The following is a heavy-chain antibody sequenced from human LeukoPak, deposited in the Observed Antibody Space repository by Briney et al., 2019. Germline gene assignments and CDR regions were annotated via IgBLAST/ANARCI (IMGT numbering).Heavy chain of an antibody. CDR1: GFAVSSNY. CDR3: ARGTWDY. V-gene: IGHV3-53*05. Sequence: GGSLRLSCAASGFAVSSNYMTWVRQAPGKGLEWVSVIYSDGSTFYADSVKGRFTIFRDNAKNTLYLQMNSLRAEDTAVYYCARGTWDYWGQGTLVTVSS. J-gene: IGHJ4*02. CDR2: IYSDGST.